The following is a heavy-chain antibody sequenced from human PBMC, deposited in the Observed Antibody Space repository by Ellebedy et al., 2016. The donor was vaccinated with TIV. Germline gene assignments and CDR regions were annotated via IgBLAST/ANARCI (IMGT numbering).Heavy chain of an antibody. CDR1: GFTFRSYA. D-gene: IGHD6-13*01. V-gene: IGHV3-48*01. Sequence: GESLKISXAASGFTFRSYAMHWVRQAPGKGLEWVSYISSSSTIYYADSVKGRFTISRDKAKNSLYLQMNSLRAEDTAVYYCAAAAGAGDDAFDIWGQGTMVTVSS. CDR2: ISSSSTI. J-gene: IGHJ3*02. CDR3: AAAAGAGDDAFDI.